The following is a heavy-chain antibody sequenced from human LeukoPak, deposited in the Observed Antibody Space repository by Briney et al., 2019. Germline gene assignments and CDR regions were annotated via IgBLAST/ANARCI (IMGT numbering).Heavy chain of an antibody. D-gene: IGHD3-3*01. CDR3: ARERSGSSGYSESGYMDV. Sequence: ASVKVSCKASGGTFSSYAISWVRQAPGQGLEWLGGIIPIFGTANYAQKFQGRVTITADESTSTAYMELSSLRSEDTAVYYCARERSGSSGYSESGYMDVWGKGTTVTVSS. CDR1: GGTFSSYA. V-gene: IGHV1-69*01. J-gene: IGHJ6*03. CDR2: IIPIFGTA.